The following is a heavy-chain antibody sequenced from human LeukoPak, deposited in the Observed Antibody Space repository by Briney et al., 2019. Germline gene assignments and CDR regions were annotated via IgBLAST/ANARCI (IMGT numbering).Heavy chain of an antibody. CDR3: ARDRAFYVWGSPY. D-gene: IGHD3-16*01. J-gene: IGHJ4*02. V-gene: IGHV3-21*01. CDR2: ISSSSSYI. Sequence: GGSLRLSCAASGFTFSSYSMNWVRQAPGKGLEWVSSISSSSSYIYYADSVKGRFTIYRDNAKNSLYLQMNSLRAEDTAVYYCARDRAFYVWGSPYWGQGTLVTVSS. CDR1: GFTFSSYS.